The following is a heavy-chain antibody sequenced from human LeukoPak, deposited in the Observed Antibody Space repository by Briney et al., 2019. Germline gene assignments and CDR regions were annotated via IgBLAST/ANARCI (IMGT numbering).Heavy chain of an antibody. CDR1: GFTFSSYS. J-gene: IGHJ4*02. CDR2: ISSSSSYI. CDR3: ARARCSGGSCYFDY. V-gene: IGHV3-21*01. D-gene: IGHD2-15*01. Sequence: PGGSLRLSCAASGFTFSSYSMNWVRQAPGKGLEWVSSISSSSSYIYYADSVKGRFTISRDNAKNSLYLQMNSLRAEDTAVYYCARARCSGGSCYFDYWGQGTLVTASS.